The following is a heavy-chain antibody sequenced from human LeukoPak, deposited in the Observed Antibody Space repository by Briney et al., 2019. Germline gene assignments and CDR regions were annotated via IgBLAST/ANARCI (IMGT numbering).Heavy chain of an antibody. CDR2: IYSTGST. D-gene: IGHD5-18*01. Sequence: SETLSLTCTVSGGSISGYYWSWVRQSPEKGLESIGFIYSTGSTSYNPSLKSRVTISIDTSKNQFSLKLSSVTAADTAVYYCARIVDTAMNDAFDIWGQGTMVTVSS. J-gene: IGHJ3*02. V-gene: IGHV4-59*12. CDR1: GGSISGYY. CDR3: ARIVDTAMNDAFDI.